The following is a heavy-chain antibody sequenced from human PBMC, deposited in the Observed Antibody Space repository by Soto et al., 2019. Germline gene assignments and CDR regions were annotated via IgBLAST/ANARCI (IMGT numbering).Heavy chain of an antibody. CDR2: IKEDGSEK. CDR1: GFTFSNSW. J-gene: IGHJ6*02. Sequence: EVQLVESGGGLVQPGESLRLSCAASGFTFSNSWMSWVRQAPGKGLEWVANIKEDGSEKDYVDPVKGRFTITRDNAKNSLYLQMNKLRAEDTAVYFCTRKRFGMDAWGQGTTVTVSS. V-gene: IGHV3-7*03. CDR3: TRKRFGMDA.